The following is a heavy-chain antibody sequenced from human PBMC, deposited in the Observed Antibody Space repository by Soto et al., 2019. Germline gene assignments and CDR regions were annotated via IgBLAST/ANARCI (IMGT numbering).Heavy chain of an antibody. CDR1: GFTFSNFG. CDR3: ATSFLTTIGTTA. D-gene: IGHD1-1*01. V-gene: IGHV3-48*01. CDR2: ISSSSTTI. J-gene: IGHJ4*02. Sequence: EVQLVESGGGLVQPGGSLRLSCEASGFTFSNFGINWVRKAPGKGLEWVSHISSSSTTIYYAESVKGRFTISRDNAKNSLYLQMSRLRGEDTAVYYCATSFLTTIGTTAWGQGTLVTVSS.